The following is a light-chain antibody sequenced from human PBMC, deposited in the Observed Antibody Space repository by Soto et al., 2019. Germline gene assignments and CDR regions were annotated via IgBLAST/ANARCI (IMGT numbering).Light chain of an antibody. J-gene: IGLJ2*01. CDR2: VGTGGIVG. V-gene: IGLV9-49*01. Sequence: QAVVTQPPSASASLGASVTLTCTLSSGYSNYKVDWYQQRPGKGPRFVMRVGTGGIVGSKGDGIPDRFSVLGSGLNRYLTIKNIQAEDESDYHCGADHGSGSNFVVVFGGGTKLTVL. CDR3: GADHGSGSNFVVV. CDR1: SGYSNYK.